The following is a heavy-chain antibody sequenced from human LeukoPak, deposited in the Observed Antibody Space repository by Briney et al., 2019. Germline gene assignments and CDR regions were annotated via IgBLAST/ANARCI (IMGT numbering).Heavy chain of an antibody. CDR1: GGSISSGGYS. J-gene: IGHJ3*02. CDR3: VRGYYYDSSGYWVRAFDI. D-gene: IGHD3-22*01. CDR2: MYHSGTT. Sequence: SQTLSLTCAVSGGSISSGGYSWSCLRQPPGKGLEWIGYMYHSGTTHYHPSLKSRVTISVDRSKNQFSLKLSSVTAADTAVYYCVRGYYYDSSGYWVRAFDIWGQGTMVTVSS. V-gene: IGHV4-30-2*01.